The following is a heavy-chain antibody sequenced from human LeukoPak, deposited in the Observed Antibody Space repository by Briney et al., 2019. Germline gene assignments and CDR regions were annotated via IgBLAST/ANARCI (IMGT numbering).Heavy chain of an antibody. D-gene: IGHD2-15*01. CDR1: GGSISSSNW. Sequence: SETLSLTCAVSGGSISSSNWWSWVRQPPGKGLECIGEIYHSGSTNYNPSLKSRVTISVDKSKNQFSLKLSSVTAADTAVYYCARGKTAYCSGGSCYLSWFDPWGQGTLVTVSS. V-gene: IGHV4-4*02. J-gene: IGHJ5*02. CDR2: IYHSGST. CDR3: ARGKTAYCSGGSCYLSWFDP.